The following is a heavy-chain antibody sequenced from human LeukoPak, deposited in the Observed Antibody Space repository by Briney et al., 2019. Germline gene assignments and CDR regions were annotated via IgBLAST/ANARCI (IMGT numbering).Heavy chain of an antibody. D-gene: IGHD6-13*01. CDR3: ATGRGGSSWLYY. J-gene: IGHJ4*02. V-gene: IGHV1-24*01. CDR1: GYTLTELS. Sequence: ASVKVSCKVSGYTLTELSMHWVRQAPGKGLEWMGGLDPEDGETIYAQKFQSRVTMTEDTSTDTAYMELSSLRSEDTAVYYCATGRGGSSWLYYWGQGTLVTVSS. CDR2: LDPEDGET.